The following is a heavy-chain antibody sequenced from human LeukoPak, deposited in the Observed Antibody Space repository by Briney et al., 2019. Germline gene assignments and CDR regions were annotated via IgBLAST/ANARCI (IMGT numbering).Heavy chain of an antibody. CDR2: IHTSGST. V-gene: IGHV4-59*10. CDR3: AGRAQTTGWSFDY. Sequence: SETLSLACAVYGGSFSGYYWSWIRQPAGKGLEWIGQIHTSGSTNYNPSLKSRVAMSVDTSKNQFSLELSSVTAADTAVYYCAGRAQTTGWSFDYWGQGAPVTVSS. CDR1: GGSFSGYY. J-gene: IGHJ4*02. D-gene: IGHD6-19*01.